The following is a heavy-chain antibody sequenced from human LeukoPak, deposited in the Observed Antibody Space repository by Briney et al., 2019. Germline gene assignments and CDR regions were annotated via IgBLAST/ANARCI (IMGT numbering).Heavy chain of an antibody. Sequence: SVKLSCKASGGTFSSYAISWVRQAPGQGLEWMGGIIPIFGTANYAQKFQGRVTITADKSTSTAYMELSSLRSEDTAVYYCARSVSGSYKPVDYWGQGTLVTVSS. CDR1: GGTFSSYA. D-gene: IGHD3-10*01. V-gene: IGHV1-69*06. CDR3: ARSVSGSYKPVDY. CDR2: IIPIFGTA. J-gene: IGHJ4*02.